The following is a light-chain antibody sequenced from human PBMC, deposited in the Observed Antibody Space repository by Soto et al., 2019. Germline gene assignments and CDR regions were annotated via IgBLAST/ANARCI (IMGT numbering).Light chain of an antibody. Sequence: EIVLAQSPATLSLSPGERATLSCRASQNVGNNLVWYQQKPGQAPRLLIYGASTRAAGIPDRFSGSGSGTEFTLTISGLQSDDFAVYYCQQFNNWPPWTFAQGTKVDI. V-gene: IGKV3-15*01. CDR2: GAS. CDR3: QQFNNWPPWT. J-gene: IGKJ1*01. CDR1: QNVGNN.